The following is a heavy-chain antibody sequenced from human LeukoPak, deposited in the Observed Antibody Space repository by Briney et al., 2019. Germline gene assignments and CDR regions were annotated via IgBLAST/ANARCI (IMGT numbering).Heavy chain of an antibody. CDR1: GGTFSSYW. Sequence: QPGGSLRLSCAASGGTFSSYWMNWVRQAPGKGMVWVSRIASDGSSTTYADSVKGRFSISRDNAKNTLYLQMNSLRVEDTAVYYCARGRPHGNDYWGQGTLVTVSS. D-gene: IGHD4-23*01. V-gene: IGHV3-74*01. J-gene: IGHJ4*02. CDR3: ARGRPHGNDY. CDR2: IASDGSST.